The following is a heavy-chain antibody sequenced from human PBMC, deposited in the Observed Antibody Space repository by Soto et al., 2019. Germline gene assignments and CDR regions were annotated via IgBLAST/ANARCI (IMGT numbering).Heavy chain of an antibody. Sequence: GGSLRLCWAAAGGTVSGNGGSWVRQAPGKGLEWVSVIYSGGSTYYADSVKGRFTISRDNSKNTLYLQMNSLRAEDTAVYYCARLINFWSGWNYYYYLDVWGKGTTVTVSS. D-gene: IGHD3-3*01. CDR2: IYSGGST. CDR1: GGTVSGNG. J-gene: IGHJ6*03. CDR3: ARLINFWSGWNYYYYLDV. V-gene: IGHV3-66*04.